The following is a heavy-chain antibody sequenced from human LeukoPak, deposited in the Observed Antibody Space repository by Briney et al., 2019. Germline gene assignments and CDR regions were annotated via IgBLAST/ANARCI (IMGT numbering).Heavy chain of an antibody. Sequence: GESLKISCKGSGYSFTTYWIGWVRQMPGKGLEWMGIIYPGDSDSRYSPSFQGQVTMSADKSTGTAYLQWSSLKASDTAMYYCARQDSRAFDYWGQGTLVTVSS. J-gene: IGHJ4*02. V-gene: IGHV5-51*01. CDR2: IYPGDSDS. CDR1: GYSFTTYW. D-gene: IGHD2-21*01. CDR3: ARQDSRAFDY.